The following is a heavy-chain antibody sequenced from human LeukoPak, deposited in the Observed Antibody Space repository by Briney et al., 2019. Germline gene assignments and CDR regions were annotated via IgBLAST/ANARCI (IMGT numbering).Heavy chain of an antibody. CDR2: IYTSGST. J-gene: IGHJ4*02. CDR3: ARVTPSAYCSGGSCYPNFDY. CDR1: GGSISSGSYY. V-gene: IGHV4-61*02. D-gene: IGHD2-15*01. Sequence: SQTLSLTCTVSGGSISSGSYYWSWIRQPAGKGLEWIGRIYTSGSTNYNPSLKSRVTISVDTSKNQFSLKLSSVTAADTAVYYCARVTPSAYCSGGSCYPNFDYWGQGTLVIVSS.